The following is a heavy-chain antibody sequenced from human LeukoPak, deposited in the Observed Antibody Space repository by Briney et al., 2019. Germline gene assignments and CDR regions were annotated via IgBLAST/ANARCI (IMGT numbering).Heavy chain of an antibody. CDR1: GFIFSGYW. CDR3: AKNTKPTLVTPDF. J-gene: IGHJ4*02. Sequence: GGSLRLSCAGSGFIFSGYWMHWVRQAPGKGLVWVSRIKTDGSTTYYADSVKGRFTVSRDNAKNTLYLQMNSLRVEDSAVYYCAKNTKPTLVTPDFWGQGTLVTVSS. V-gene: IGHV3-74*01. CDR2: IKTDGSTT. D-gene: IGHD4-23*01.